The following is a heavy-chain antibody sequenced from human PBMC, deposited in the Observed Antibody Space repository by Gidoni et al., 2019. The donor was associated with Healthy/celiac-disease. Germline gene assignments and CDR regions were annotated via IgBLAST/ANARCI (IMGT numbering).Heavy chain of an antibody. Sequence: EVQLVESGGGWVQPGGSLRLSCAASGFTFSSYEMNWVRQAPGKGLEWVSYISSSGSTIYYADSVKGRFTISRDNAKNSLYLQMNSLRAEDTAVYYCARRYSGYDYAGLGWFDPWGQGTLVTVSS. D-gene: IGHD5-12*01. V-gene: IGHV3-48*03. J-gene: IGHJ5*02. CDR3: ARRYSGYDYAGLGWFDP. CDR1: GFTFSSYE. CDR2: ISSSGSTI.